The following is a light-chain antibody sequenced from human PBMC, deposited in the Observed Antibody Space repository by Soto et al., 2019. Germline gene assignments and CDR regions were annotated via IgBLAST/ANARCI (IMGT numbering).Light chain of an antibody. V-gene: IGLV2-8*01. CDR2: EVS. CDR3: SSYAGSNTYVV. J-gene: IGLJ2*01. Sequence: QSVLTQPASVSGSPGQSITISCTGTSSDVGGYDYVSWYQLHPGKAPKLMIYEVSKRPSGVPDRFSGSKSGNTASLTVSGLQAEDEADYYCSSYAGSNTYVVLGGGTKLTVL. CDR1: SSDVGGYDY.